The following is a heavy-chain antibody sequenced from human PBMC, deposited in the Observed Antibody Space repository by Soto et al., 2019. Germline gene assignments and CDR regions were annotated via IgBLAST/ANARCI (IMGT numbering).Heavy chain of an antibody. CDR2: LNPSGGST. J-gene: IGHJ4*02. CDR1: GYTFTSYY. CDR3: ARDPRYDSSGYSLDY. Sequence: QVQLVQSGAEVKKPGASVKVSCKASGYTFTSYYMHWVRQTPGQGLEWVGILNPSGGSTTYAQKFQARVTMTRDTSTSTVYMELSSLRSEDTAVYYCARDPRYDSSGYSLDYWGQGTLVTVSS. V-gene: IGHV1-46*01. D-gene: IGHD3-22*01.